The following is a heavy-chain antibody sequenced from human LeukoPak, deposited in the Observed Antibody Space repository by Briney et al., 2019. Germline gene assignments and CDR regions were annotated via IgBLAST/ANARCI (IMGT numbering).Heavy chain of an antibody. J-gene: IGHJ4*02. CDR2: ISSSNSYI. V-gene: IGHV3-21*01. D-gene: IGHD2-15*01. CDR1: GFTFSSSS. Sequence: GGSLRLSCAASGFTFSSSSMNWVRQAPGKGLEWVSSISSSNSYIYYADSVKGRFTISRDNAKNSLYLQMNSLRAEDTAVYYCARAYRSGGSCYPFDYWGQGTLVTVSS. CDR3: ARAYRSGGSCYPFDY.